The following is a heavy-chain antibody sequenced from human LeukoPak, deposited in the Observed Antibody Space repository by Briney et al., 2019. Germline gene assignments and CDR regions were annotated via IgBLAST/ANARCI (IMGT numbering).Heavy chain of an antibody. V-gene: IGHV3-48*03. J-gene: IGHJ4*02. CDR3: ARVLPGSSWYSGVY. Sequence: PGGSLRLSCAASGFTFISYSMNWVRQAPGKGLEWVSYISSSGSTIYYADSVKGRFTISRDNAKNSLYLQMNSLRAEDTAVYYCARVLPGSSWYSGVYWGQGTLVTVSS. CDR2: ISSSGSTI. D-gene: IGHD6-13*01. CDR1: GFTFISYS.